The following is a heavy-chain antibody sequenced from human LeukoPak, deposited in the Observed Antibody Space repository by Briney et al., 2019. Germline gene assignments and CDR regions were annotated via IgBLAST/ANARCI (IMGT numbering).Heavy chain of an antibody. D-gene: IGHD1-7*01. CDR2: ISISGGTT. J-gene: IGHJ3*02. CDR1: GFTFSNYA. V-gene: IGHV3-23*01. Sequence: QPGGSVRLSCAASGFTFSNYAMTWVRQAPGKGLEWVSAISISGGTTYYADSVKGRFTISRDNSKNTLYLQMNSLRAEDAAVYYCAKDSPLNYANTNAFDIWGQGTMVTVSS. CDR3: AKDSPLNYANTNAFDI.